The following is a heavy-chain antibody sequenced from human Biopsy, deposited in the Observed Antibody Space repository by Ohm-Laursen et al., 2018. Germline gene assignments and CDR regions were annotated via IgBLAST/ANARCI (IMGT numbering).Heavy chain of an antibody. D-gene: IGHD3-22*01. CDR2: SKPNHNT. CDR3: ARKGFYESGGFDY. V-gene: IGHV1-2*02. J-gene: IGHJ4*02. CDR1: GYTFNDYY. Sequence: KVSCKTSGYTFNDYYIHWVRQAPGQGLEWMGWSKPNHNTKYAEKFQDRVTLTRDTTTGTAYMELSSLRRDDTAIYYCARKGFYESGGFDYWGQGTLVSVS.